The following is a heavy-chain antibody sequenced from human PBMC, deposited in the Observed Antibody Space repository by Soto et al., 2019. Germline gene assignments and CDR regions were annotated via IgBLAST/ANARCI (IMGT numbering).Heavy chain of an antibody. V-gene: IGHV3-33*01. D-gene: IGHD3-3*01. Sequence: QVQLVESGGRVVQPGRSLRLSCEASGFTFSSYGMHWVRQAPGKGLEWVTVIWFDGSNKYYADSVKGRFTISRDNSKNTMYLQMDSPIAEDTAVYYCARDHDLWSNMYYYYMNVWGKGTTVTVSS. CDR1: GFTFSSYG. CDR2: IWFDGSNK. CDR3: ARDHDLWSNMYYYYMNV. J-gene: IGHJ6*03.